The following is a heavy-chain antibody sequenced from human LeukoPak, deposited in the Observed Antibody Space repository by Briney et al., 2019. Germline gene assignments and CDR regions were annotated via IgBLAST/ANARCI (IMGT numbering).Heavy chain of an antibody. CDR2: ISYDGSNK. D-gene: IGHD3-3*01. V-gene: IGHV3-30*04. CDR1: GFTFSSYA. J-gene: IGHJ5*02. Sequence: GGSLRLSCAASGFTFSSYAMHWVRQAPGKGLEWVAVISYDGSNKYYADSVKGRFTISRDNSKNTLYLQMNSLRAEDTAVYYCARDSTGRYDFWSGYYQASSFDPWGQGTLVTVSS. CDR3: ARDSTGRYDFWSGYYQASSFDP.